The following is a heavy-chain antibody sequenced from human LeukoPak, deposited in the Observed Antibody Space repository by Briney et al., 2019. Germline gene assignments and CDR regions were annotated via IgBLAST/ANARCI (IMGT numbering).Heavy chain of an antibody. CDR1: GFTFSTYA. J-gene: IGHJ4*02. CDR3: ARDQYTSSPGGFDY. V-gene: IGHV3-30*04. Sequence: GGSLRLSCAASGFTFSTYAMHWVRQAPGKGLEWVAVISYDGSSKYYADSVKGRFTISRDNSKNTLYLQMNSLRAEDTAVYYCARDQYTSSPGGFDYWGQGTLVTVSS. D-gene: IGHD6-6*01. CDR2: ISYDGSSK.